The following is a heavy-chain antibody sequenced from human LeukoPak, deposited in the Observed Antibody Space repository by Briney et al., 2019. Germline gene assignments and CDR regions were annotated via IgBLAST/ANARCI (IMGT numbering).Heavy chain of an antibody. Sequence: GGSLRLSCAASGFTFSSYAMHWVRQAPGKGLEWVAVISYDGSNKYYADSVKGRFTISRDNSKNTLYLQMNSLRAEDTAVYYCASFTDSSGYYFTLDFLLATDYWGQGTLVTVSS. CDR3: ASFTDSSGYYFTLDFLLATDY. CDR2: ISYDGSNK. J-gene: IGHJ4*02. D-gene: IGHD3-22*01. CDR1: GFTFSSYA. V-gene: IGHV3-30-3*01.